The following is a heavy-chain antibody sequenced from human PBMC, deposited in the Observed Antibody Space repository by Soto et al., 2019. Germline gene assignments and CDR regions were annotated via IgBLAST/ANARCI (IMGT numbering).Heavy chain of an antibody. CDR1: GGSISNYF. Sequence: SETLCLTCTASGGSISNYFWSWIRQPAGRGLEWIGRIYTTGSTNYYPSLKSRVTMSLDTSRNQFSLKLSSVTAADTAVYYCAREGGYFDSSGSGAYHYHGVDVWGQGTTLTVS. CDR3: AREGGYFDSSGSGAYHYHGVDV. CDR2: IYTTGST. V-gene: IGHV4-4*07. D-gene: IGHD3-22*01. J-gene: IGHJ6*02.